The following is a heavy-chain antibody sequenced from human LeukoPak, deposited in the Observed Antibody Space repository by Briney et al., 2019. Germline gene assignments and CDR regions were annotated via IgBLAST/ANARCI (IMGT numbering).Heavy chain of an antibody. V-gene: IGHV3-23*01. J-gene: IGHJ6*03. CDR2: ISGRGGST. CDR1: GFTFSSYG. Sequence: GGSLRLPCAASGFTFSSYGMSWVRQAPGKGLEWVSGISGRGGSTYYADSVKGRFTISRDNSKNTLYLQMNSLRAEDTAVYYCAREHYFYYMDGWGKGTTVTVSS. CDR3: AREHYFYYMDG.